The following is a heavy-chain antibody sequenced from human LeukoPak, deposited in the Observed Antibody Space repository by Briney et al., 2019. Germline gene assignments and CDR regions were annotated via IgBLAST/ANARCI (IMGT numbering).Heavy chain of an antibody. D-gene: IGHD3-22*01. CDR2: IKSKTDGGTT. V-gene: IGHV3-15*01. CDR1: GFTFRNAW. J-gene: IGHJ4*02. CDR3: TTPYHYYDSSALDY. Sequence: GGSLRLSCAASGFTFRNAWMSWVRQAPGKGLEWVGRIKSKTDGGTTDYAAPMKGRFTISRDDSKKTLYLQMNSLKTEDTAVYYCTTPYHYYDSSALDYWGQGTLVTVSS.